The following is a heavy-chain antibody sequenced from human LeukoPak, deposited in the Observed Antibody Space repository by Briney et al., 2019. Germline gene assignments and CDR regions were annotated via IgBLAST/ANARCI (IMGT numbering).Heavy chain of an antibody. D-gene: IGHD3-10*01. CDR1: GFTFSSYS. CDR3: ASASRLLWFGEEDY. V-gene: IGHV3-48*01. Sequence: GGSLRLSCAASGFTFSSYSMNWVRQAPGKGLEWVSYISSSSSTIYYADSVKGRFTISRDNAKNSLYLQMNSLRAEDTAVYYCASASRLLWFGEEDYRGQGTLVTVSS. CDR2: ISSSSSTI. J-gene: IGHJ4*02.